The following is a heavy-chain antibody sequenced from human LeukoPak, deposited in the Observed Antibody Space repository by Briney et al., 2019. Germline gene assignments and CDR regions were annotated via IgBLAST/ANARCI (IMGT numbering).Heavy chain of an antibody. CDR2: IYHSGST. Sequence: SETLSLTCAVSGGSIKSSNWWSWVRQPPGKGLEWIGEIYHSGSTNYNPSLKSRVTISVDKSKNQFSLKLSSVTAADTAVYYCARSSSVGATTSFDYWGQGTLVTVSS. V-gene: IGHV4-4*02. CDR3: ARSSSVGATTSFDY. D-gene: IGHD1-26*01. J-gene: IGHJ4*02. CDR1: GGSIKSSNW.